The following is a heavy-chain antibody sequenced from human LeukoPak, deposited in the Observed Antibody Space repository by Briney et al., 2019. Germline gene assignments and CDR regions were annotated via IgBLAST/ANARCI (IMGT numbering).Heavy chain of an antibody. Sequence: ASVTVSFKASGYTFTGYYMHWVRQAPGQRLEWMGWINAGNGNTKYSQEFQGRVTITRDTSASTAYMELSSLRSDDTAVYYCARGAIKRYCSGGSCYSDYWGQGTLVTVSS. J-gene: IGHJ4*02. CDR2: INAGNGNT. CDR3: ARGAIKRYCSGGSCYSDY. CDR1: GYTFTGYY. D-gene: IGHD2-15*01. V-gene: IGHV1-3*01.